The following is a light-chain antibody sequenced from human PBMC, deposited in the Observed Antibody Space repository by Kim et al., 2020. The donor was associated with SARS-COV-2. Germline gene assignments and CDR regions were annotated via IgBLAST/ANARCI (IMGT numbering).Light chain of an antibody. CDR3: CSYAGRYTWM. J-gene: IGLJ3*02. Sequence: GQSVTLCCTGTCSDVGAYISVSSYPQQPLEDPRLLVFYVSVRPSGVSALCSGSNSGISVSLTSSGLQAEDVADYYCCSYAGRYTWMFGGGTKRTV. V-gene: IGLV2-11*01. CDR1: CSDVGAYIS. CDR2: YVS.